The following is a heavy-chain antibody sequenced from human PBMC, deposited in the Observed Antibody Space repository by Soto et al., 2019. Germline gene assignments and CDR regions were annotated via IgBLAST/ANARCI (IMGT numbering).Heavy chain of an antibody. CDR3: ARDFEDPSTNTRYCCSFDV. CDR2: INVGSSGT. V-gene: IGHV1-3*01. J-gene: IGHJ6*02. D-gene: IGHD2-8*01. CDR1: GYTFINYD. Sequence: QPVQSGAGVKSPWASVTLSCKGSGYTFINYDIHRVRQAPGRGLEWMGWINVGSSGTQYSQKFQCRVSISKDASASKVYMEVRSLRSEDTAVYYCARDFEDPSTNTRYCCSFDVWGQGTTVTVSS.